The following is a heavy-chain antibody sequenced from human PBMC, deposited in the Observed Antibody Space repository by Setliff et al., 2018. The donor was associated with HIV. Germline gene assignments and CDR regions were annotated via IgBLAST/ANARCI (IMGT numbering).Heavy chain of an antibody. CDR3: ARIAWKQGAVGSFCDY. Sequence: ASETLSLTCAVSGGSSSSYYCSWIRQSPEKGLEWIGYIYHSGITSDNPSLKSRVTMSMDMSTNLFSLNLSSVTAADSAVYYCARIAWKQGAVGSFCDYWGQGGLVTVSS. CDR2: IYHSGIT. V-gene: IGHV4-59*01. D-gene: IGHD3-10*01. J-gene: IGHJ4*02. CDR1: GGSSSSYY.